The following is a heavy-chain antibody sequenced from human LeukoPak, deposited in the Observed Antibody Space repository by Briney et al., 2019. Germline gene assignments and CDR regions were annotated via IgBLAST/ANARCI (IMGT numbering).Heavy chain of an antibody. CDR2: IYYSGST. J-gene: IGHJ4*02. V-gene: IGHV4-31*03. CDR1: GGSISSGGYY. CDR3: ARARHDYGDYERGELFDY. Sequence: SQTLSLTCTVSGGSISSGGYYWSWIRQHPGKGLEWIGYIYYSGSTYYNPSLKSRVTISVDTSKNQFSLKLSSVTAADTAVYYCARARHDYGDYERGELFDYWGRGTLVTVSS. D-gene: IGHD4-17*01.